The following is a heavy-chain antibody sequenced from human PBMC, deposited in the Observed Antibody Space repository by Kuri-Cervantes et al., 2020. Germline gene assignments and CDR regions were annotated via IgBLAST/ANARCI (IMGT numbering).Heavy chain of an antibody. CDR2: IWYDGSNK. D-gene: IGHD6-19*01. CDR1: GFTFSSYG. CDR3: ARERLAVAGLHGWFDP. J-gene: IGHJ5*02. Sequence: GESLKISCAASGFTFSSYGMHWVRQAPGKGLEWVAVIWYDGSNKYYADSVKGRFTISRDNSKNTLYLQMNSLRAEDTAVYYCARERLAVAGLHGWFDPWGQGTLVTVSS. V-gene: IGHV3-33*01.